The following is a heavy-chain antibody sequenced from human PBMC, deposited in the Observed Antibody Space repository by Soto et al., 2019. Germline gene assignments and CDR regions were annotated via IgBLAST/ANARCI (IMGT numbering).Heavy chain of an antibody. V-gene: IGHV4-61*01. Sequence: SETLSLTCTVSGGSVSSGSYYWSWIRQPPGKGLEWIGYIYYSGSTNYNPSLKSRVTISVDTSKNQFSLKLSSVTAADTAVYYCARDNRDYTNWFDPWGQGTLVTVSS. CDR3: ARDNRDYTNWFDP. J-gene: IGHJ5*02. CDR2: IYYSGST. CDR1: GGSVSSGSYY. D-gene: IGHD4-4*01.